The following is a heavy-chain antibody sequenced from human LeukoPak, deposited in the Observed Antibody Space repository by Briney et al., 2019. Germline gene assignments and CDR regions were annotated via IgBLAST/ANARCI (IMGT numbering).Heavy chain of an antibody. D-gene: IGHD3-10*01. J-gene: IGHJ5*02. CDR3: ARLRYHGSGSYPMTGNWFDP. CDR1: GRSINSGSYY. Sequence: SETLSLTCTVSGRSINSGSYYWSWIRQPAGKGLEWIGRIYTSGSTHYNPSLKSRITISVDTSKNQFSLKLSSVTAADTAVYYCARLRYHGSGSYPMTGNWFDPWGQGTQVTVSS. CDR2: IYTSGST. V-gene: IGHV4-61*02.